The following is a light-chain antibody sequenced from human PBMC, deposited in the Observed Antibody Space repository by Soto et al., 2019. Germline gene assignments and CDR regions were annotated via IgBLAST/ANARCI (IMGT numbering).Light chain of an antibody. J-gene: IGKJ1*01. Sequence: EIVLTQSPATLSSFPGDRVTLSCRASQYINTRLAWYQHRPGQAPRLFIYAASSRATGIPDRFSGSASGTDFTLTISSLEPEDFAAYYCQQRSNWWTFGQGTKVDIK. V-gene: IGKV3-11*01. CDR1: QYINTR. CDR3: QQRSNWWT. CDR2: AAS.